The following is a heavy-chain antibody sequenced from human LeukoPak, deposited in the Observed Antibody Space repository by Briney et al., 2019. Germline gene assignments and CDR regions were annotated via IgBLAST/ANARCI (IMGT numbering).Heavy chain of an antibody. CDR3: ARDLGYCSSTSCSPGDNWFDP. CDR1: GFTFSSYR. J-gene: IGHJ5*02. V-gene: IGHV3-7*01. D-gene: IGHD2-2*01. CDR2: IKQDGSEK. Sequence: PGGSLRLSCAASGFTFSSYRMSWVRQAPGKGLEGVANIKQDGSEKYYVDSVKGRFTISRDNAKNSLYLQMNSLRAEDTAVYYCARDLGYCSSTSCSPGDNWFDPWGQGTLVTVSS.